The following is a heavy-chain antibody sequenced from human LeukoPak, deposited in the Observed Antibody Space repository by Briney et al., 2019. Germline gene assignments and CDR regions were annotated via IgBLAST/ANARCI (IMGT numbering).Heavy chain of an antibody. Sequence: GASVKVSCKASGYTFTSYGISWVRQAPGQGLEWMGIINPSGGSTSYAQKFQGRVTMTRDTSTSTVYMELSSLRSEDTAVYYCARDQIRTTVYHYWGQGTLVTVSS. V-gene: IGHV1-46*01. CDR3: ARDQIRTTVYHY. J-gene: IGHJ4*02. CDR2: INPSGGST. CDR1: GYTFTSYG. D-gene: IGHD4-11*01.